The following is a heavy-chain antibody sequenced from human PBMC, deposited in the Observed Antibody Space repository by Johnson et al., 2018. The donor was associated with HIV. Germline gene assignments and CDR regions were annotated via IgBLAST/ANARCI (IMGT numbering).Heavy chain of an antibody. CDR1: GLTFSGSG. CDR3: AKSDSGYDAFDI. D-gene: IGHD5-12*01. J-gene: IGHJ3*02. V-gene: IGHV3-30*02. Sequence: QVQLVESGGGMVQPGGSLRLSCAASGLTFSGSGMHWVRQAPGKGLELVAFTRYDGSNKHYVDSVKGLFTISRDNSKNTLYLQMNSLLPEDTAVYYCAKSDSGYDAFDIWGQGTMVTVSS. CDR2: TRYDGSNK.